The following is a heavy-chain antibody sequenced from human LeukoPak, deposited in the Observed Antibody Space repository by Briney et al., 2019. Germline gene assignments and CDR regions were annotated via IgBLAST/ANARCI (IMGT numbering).Heavy chain of an antibody. D-gene: IGHD3-10*01. CDR3: ARGHYGSGNTYAFDI. V-gene: IGHV4-34*01. CDR1: GGSFSGYY. CDR2: INHSGST. J-gene: IGHJ3*02. Sequence: PSETLSLTCAVYGGSFSGYYWSWIRQPPGKGLEWIGEINHSGSTNYNPSLESRVTISVDTSKNQFSLKLSSVTAADTAVYYCARGHYGSGNTYAFDIWGQGTMVTVSS.